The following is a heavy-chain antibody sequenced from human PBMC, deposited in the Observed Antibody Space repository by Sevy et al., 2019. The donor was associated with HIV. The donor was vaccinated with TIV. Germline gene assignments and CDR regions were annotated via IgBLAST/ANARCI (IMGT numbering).Heavy chain of an antibody. CDR2: TSGNSGAI. J-gene: IGHJ6*02. Sequence: GGSLRLSCTVSGFIFSRYSMNWVRQAPGKGLEWISYTSGNSGAIYYPDSVKGRFTVSRDNANNALFLQMSSLKDDDTAVYYCAIGPDCGGDCDVGFYYPLDVWGQGTTVTVSS. V-gene: IGHV3-48*02. CDR1: GFIFSRYS. D-gene: IGHD2-21*02. CDR3: AIGPDCGGDCDVGFYYPLDV.